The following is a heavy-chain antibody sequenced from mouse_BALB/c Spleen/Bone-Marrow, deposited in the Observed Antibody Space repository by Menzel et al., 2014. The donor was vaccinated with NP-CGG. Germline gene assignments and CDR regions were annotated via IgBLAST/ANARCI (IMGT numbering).Heavy chain of an antibody. CDR3: ARLGYYGGFAY. CDR2: INPDSSTI. J-gene: IGHJ3*01. D-gene: IGHD2-3*01. CDR1: GFDFSRYW. Sequence: EVMLVESGGGLVQPGGSLKLSCAASGFDFSRYWMSWVRQAPGKGLEWIGEINPDSSTINYTPSLKGKFIISRDNAKKTLYLQMSKVRSEDTALYYCARLGYYGGFAYWGQGTLVTVSA. V-gene: IGHV4-1*02.